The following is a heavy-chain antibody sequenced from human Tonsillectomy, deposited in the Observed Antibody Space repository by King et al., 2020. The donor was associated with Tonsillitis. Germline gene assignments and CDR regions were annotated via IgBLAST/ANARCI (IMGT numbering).Heavy chain of an antibody. CDR1: GGSISSGSNC. CDR3: ARDRGSSGWYGAFDI. J-gene: IGHJ3*02. CDR2: IYTSGST. Sequence: MQLQESGPGLVKPSQTLSLTCTVSGGSISSGSNCWSWIRQPAGKGLEWIGRIYTSGSTNYNPSLRGRVTISVDTSKNQVSLKLSSVTAADTAVYYCARDRGSSGWYGAFDIWGQGTMVTVSS. D-gene: IGHD6-19*01. V-gene: IGHV4-61*02.